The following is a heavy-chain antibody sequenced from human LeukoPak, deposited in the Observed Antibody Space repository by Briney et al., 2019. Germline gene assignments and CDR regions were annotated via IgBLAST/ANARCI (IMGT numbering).Heavy chain of an antibody. J-gene: IGHJ4*02. CDR3: ARAVRYYDSSGYYYASYDY. Sequence: GGSLRLSCVASGFTFSNYAMNWVRQAPGKGLEWVATISPNGRTTFYVDSVKGRFTISRDNAKNSLYLQMNSLRAEDTAVYYCARAVRYYDSSGYYYASYDYWGQGTLVTVSS. V-gene: IGHV3-7*01. CDR1: GFTFSNYA. D-gene: IGHD3-22*01. CDR2: ISPNGRTT.